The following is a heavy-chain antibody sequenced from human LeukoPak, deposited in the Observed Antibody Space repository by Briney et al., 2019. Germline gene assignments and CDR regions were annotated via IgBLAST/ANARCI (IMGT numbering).Heavy chain of an antibody. D-gene: IGHD6-13*01. Sequence: PSETLSLTCTASGYSISSGYYWGWIRQPPGKGLEWIGSIYHSGSTYYNPSLKSRVTISVDTSKNQFSLKLSSVTAADTAVYYCARTGYSSSWYRLDYWGQGTLVTVSS. CDR3: ARTGYSSSWYRLDY. V-gene: IGHV4-38-2*02. CDR1: GYSISSGYY. CDR2: IYHSGST. J-gene: IGHJ4*02.